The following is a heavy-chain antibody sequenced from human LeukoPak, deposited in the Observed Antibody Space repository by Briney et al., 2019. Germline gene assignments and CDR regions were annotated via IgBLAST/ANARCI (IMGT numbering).Heavy chain of an antibody. CDR1: GFTFSDYC. Sequence: GGSLRLSCAPSGFTFSDYCMGWIRQAPGKGLEWVSYISNFVSTIYYAESVRGRFTISRDNAKNSLYLQMNSLRAEDTAVYYCVRDFSIAPSSYPDYWGRGTLVTVSS. CDR3: VRDFSIAPSSYPDY. J-gene: IGHJ4*02. D-gene: IGHD6-13*01. V-gene: IGHV3-11*04. CDR2: ISNFVSTI.